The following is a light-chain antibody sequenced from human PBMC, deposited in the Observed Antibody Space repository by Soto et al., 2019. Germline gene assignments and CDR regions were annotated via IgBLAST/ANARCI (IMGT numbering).Light chain of an antibody. V-gene: IGLV1-47*01. CDR1: NSNIGSNY. Sequence: QSVLTQPPSVSGTPGQGVTISCSGSNSNIGSNYVYWYQQLPGMAPKLLIYRESQRATGVPDRFSGSKSGTSASLAISGLQSEDEADYYCAVWDDNLRGVFGGGTKLTVL. CDR2: RES. J-gene: IGLJ2*01. CDR3: AVWDDNLRGV.